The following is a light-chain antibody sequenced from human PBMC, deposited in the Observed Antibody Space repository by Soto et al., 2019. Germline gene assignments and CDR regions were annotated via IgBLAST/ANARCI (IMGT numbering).Light chain of an antibody. V-gene: IGLV2-14*03. CDR1: SSDVGVYDF. CDR2: DVN. CDR3: SSYTTSTTRV. J-gene: IGLJ2*01. Sequence: QSALTQPASVSGSPGQSITISCAGTSSDVGVYDFVSWYQQHPGKAPKLLIYDVNNRPAGISNRFSGSKYGNTASLTISGLQAEEEDDYYCSSYTTSTTRVFGGGTKLTVL.